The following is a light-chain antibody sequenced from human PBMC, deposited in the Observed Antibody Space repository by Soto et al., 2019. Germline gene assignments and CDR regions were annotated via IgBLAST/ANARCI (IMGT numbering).Light chain of an antibody. J-gene: IGKJ1*01. CDR3: QQYGSSSGT. CDR1: QSISGTD. Sequence: DIVLTQSPGTLSLSPGERVILSCRASQSISGTDLAWYQQKPGQAPRLLIHNASSRSTGGPDRFSGSGSGTDFTLTISRMDPEDFAVYYCQQYGSSSGTFGQGTKVEIK. V-gene: IGKV3-20*01. CDR2: NAS.